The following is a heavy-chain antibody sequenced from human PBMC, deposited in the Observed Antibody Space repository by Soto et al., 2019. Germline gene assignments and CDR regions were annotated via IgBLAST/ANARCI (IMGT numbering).Heavy chain of an antibody. V-gene: IGHV3-23*01. CDR3: AKDRRAGGNSAFYFDF. Sequence: GGSLRLSCAASGFKFSNYAMSRVRQAPGKGLEWVSLISATGGGTYYADSVKGRFTISRDNSHNTLYLQVHSLTAEDTAVYYCAKDRRAGGNSAFYFDFWGQGAQVTVSS. D-gene: IGHD3-16*01. J-gene: IGHJ4*02. CDR1: GFKFSNYA. CDR2: ISATGGGT.